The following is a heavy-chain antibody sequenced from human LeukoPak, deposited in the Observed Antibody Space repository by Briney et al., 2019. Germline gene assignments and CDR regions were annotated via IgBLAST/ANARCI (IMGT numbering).Heavy chain of an antibody. V-gene: IGHV4-4*02. D-gene: IGHD6-13*01. Sequence: SETLSLTGAVSGGSISSSNWWSWVRQPPGKGLEWIGEIYHSGSTNYNPSLKSRVTISVDKSKNQFSLKMTSVTAADTAVYYCARDNIPVAGTGLSWFDPWGQGTLVTVSS. J-gene: IGHJ5*02. CDR1: GGSISSSNW. CDR2: IYHSGST. CDR3: ARDNIPVAGTGLSWFDP.